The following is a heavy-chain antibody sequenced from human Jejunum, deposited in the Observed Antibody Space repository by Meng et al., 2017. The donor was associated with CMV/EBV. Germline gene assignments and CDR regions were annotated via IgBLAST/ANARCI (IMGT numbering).Heavy chain of an antibody. CDR2: IKQDGSEK. Sequence: GFTFTTYWMSWVRQAPGKGLEWVANIKQDGSEKYYVDSVKGRFTVSRDNAKNSLYLEMNSLRAEDTAVHYCARISKYSYGVYGMDVWGQGTTVTVSS. V-gene: IGHV3-7*01. D-gene: IGHD5-18*01. J-gene: IGHJ6*02. CDR3: ARISKYSYGVYGMDV. CDR1: GFTFTTYW.